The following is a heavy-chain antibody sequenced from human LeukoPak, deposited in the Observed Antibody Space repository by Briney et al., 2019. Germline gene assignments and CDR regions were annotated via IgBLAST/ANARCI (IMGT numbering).Heavy chain of an antibody. D-gene: IGHD5-12*01. V-gene: IGHV1-18*04. CDR3: ASRIGYSGYDYGDVFDI. CDR1: GYTFTSYG. J-gene: IGHJ3*02. Sequence: ASVKVSCKASGYTFTSYGISWVRQAPGQGLEWVGWISAYNGNTNYAQKLQGRVTMTTDTSTSTAYMELRSLRSDDTAVYYCASRIGYSGYDYGDVFDIWGQGTMVTVSS. CDR2: ISAYNGNT.